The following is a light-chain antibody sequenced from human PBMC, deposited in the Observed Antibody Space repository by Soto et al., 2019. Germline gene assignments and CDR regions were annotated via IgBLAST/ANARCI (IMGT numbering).Light chain of an antibody. J-gene: IGKJ1*01. Sequence: EIVMTQSPATLSVSPGERATLSCRASQSVSSKLAWYQQKPGQGPRLLIYGASTRATGIPARFSGSGSVTEITLIISSLQSEDFAVYYRQHYLTWLWTFVQGTKVVIK. CDR1: QSVSSK. CDR3: QHYLTWLWT. CDR2: GAS. V-gene: IGKV3-15*01.